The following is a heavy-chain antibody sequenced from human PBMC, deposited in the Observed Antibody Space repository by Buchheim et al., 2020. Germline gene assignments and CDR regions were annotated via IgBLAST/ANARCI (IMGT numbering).Heavy chain of an antibody. D-gene: IGHD1-26*01. J-gene: IGHJ4*02. Sequence: EVQLVESGGGLVKPGGSLRLSCAASGFTFSNAWMSWVRQAPGKGLEWVGRIQSKTDGGTTDYAAPVKGRFTISRDDSKNTLYLQMNSLKTEDTAVYYCTTDFGIVGATGSNYWGQGTL. CDR1: GFTFSNAW. V-gene: IGHV3-15*01. CDR2: IQSKTDGGTT. CDR3: TTDFGIVGATGSNY.